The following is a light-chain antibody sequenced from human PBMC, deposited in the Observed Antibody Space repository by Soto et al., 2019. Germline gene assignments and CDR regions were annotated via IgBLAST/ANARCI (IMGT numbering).Light chain of an antibody. J-gene: IGKJ2*03. CDR3: QQYTNWPPYS. V-gene: IGKV3-15*01. Sequence: EIVMTQSPGTLSVSPGERATLSCRASQSVSSSLAWYQQRPGQAPRLLIYGASTRATGVPASFSGSGSGTEFPLTITSLQSEDFAVYYCQQYTNWPPYSFGQGTKLQIK. CDR1: QSVSSS. CDR2: GAS.